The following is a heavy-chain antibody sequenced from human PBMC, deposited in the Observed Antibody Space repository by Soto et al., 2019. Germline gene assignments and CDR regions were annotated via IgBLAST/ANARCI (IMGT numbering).Heavy chain of an antibody. D-gene: IGHD3-10*01. V-gene: IGHV4-38-2*01. CDR1: GHSISSGYY. J-gene: IGHJ4*02. CDR3: ARGEYYGSGNYFDY. Sequence: SETLSLTCAVSGHSISSGYYWGWIRQPPGKGLEWIGSFYHSGSTYYNPSLKSRVTISVDTSKNQFSLKLSSVTAADTAVYYCARGEYYGSGNYFDYWGRGTLVTVSS. CDR2: FYHSGST.